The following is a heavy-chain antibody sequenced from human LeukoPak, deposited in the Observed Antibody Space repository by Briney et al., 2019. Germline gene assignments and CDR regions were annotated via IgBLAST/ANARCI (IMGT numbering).Heavy chain of an antibody. D-gene: IGHD1-26*01. V-gene: IGHV4-59*11. CDR2: IYSSVST. J-gene: IGHJ5*02. CDR3: ARTLVGATHNWFDP. Sequence: SETLSLTCTVSGDSINDHYWSWIRQPPGEGLEWIAYIYSSVSTNYNPSLKSRVTISVDTSKNQFSLKLSSVTAADTAVYYCARTLVGATHNWFDPWGQGTLVTVSS. CDR1: GDSINDHY.